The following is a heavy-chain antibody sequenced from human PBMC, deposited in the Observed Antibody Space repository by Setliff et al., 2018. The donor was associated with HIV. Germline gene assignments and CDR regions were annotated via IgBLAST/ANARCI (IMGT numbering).Heavy chain of an antibody. J-gene: IGHJ6*02. V-gene: IGHV2-70*11. CDR1: GFSIGTLGMC. Sequence: SGPTLVNPTQTLTLTCTVSGFSIGTLGMCVGWIRQPPGKALEWLARIDWDDDKHYSTSLKTRLTISKDTSKNQVVLTMTKMDPVDTATYYCARIRRGSSGWYVGRDYYYYYGMDVWGQGATVTVSS. CDR2: IDWDDDK. CDR3: ARIRRGSSGWYVGRDYYYYYGMDV. D-gene: IGHD6-19*01.